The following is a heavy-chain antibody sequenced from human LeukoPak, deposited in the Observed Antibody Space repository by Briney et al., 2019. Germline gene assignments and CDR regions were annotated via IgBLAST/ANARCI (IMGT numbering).Heavy chain of an antibody. J-gene: IGHJ4*02. CDR1: GFTFRSYC. V-gene: IGHV3-74*03. D-gene: IGHD3-10*01. CDR3: ARMSTMLRHY. Sequence: GGSLRLSCAVSGFTFRSYCMHWVRQAPGKGLVWVSGIKSDGSNTTYADSVKGRFTISRDNAKNTLYLQMNSLRVEDTAVYYCARMSTMLRHYWGQGTLVTVSS. CDR2: IKSDGSNT.